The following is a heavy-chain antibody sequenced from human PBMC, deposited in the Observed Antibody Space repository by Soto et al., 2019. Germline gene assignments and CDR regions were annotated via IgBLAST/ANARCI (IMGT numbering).Heavy chain of an antibody. D-gene: IGHD2-2*01. CDR2: IYSGGST. Sequence: GGSLRLSCAASGFTVSSNYMSWVRQAPGKGLEWVSVIYSGGSTYYADSVKGRFTISRDNSKNTLYLQMNSLRAEDTAVYYCARDLVGSTGYYYYYGMDVWGQGATVTVSS. V-gene: IGHV3-53*01. CDR1: GFTVSSNY. J-gene: IGHJ6*02. CDR3: ARDLVGSTGYYYYYGMDV.